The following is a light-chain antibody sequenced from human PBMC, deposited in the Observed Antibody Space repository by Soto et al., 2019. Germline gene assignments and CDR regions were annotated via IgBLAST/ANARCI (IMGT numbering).Light chain of an antibody. V-gene: IGKV1-39*01. CDR3: QQSDSVPL. J-gene: IGKJ1*01. CDR2: AAS. Sequence: DIQMTQSPSSLSESVGDRVTITCRASRSISNYLNWYQQKSGKVPRLLIYAASSLQPGVPSRFSGTGTGTAFTLTIASLQPEDSATYYCQQSDSVPLFGPGTRVDLK. CDR1: RSISNY.